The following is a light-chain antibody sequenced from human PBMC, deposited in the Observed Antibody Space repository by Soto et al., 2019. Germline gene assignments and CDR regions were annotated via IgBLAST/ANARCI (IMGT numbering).Light chain of an antibody. CDR1: QSVSID. CDR2: DAS. V-gene: IGKV3-11*01. CDR3: QQRSQWPWT. Sequence: EIVLTQSPATLSLSPGERATLSCRASQSVSIDLAWYQQKPGQAPRLLIYDASNRATGIAARFSGGGSGTDFPLTISSPEPEDFAVYYCQQRSQWPWTFGQGTKVDIK. J-gene: IGKJ1*01.